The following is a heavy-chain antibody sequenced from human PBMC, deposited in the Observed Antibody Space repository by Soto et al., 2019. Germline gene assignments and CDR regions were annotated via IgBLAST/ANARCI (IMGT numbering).Heavy chain of an antibody. CDR3: ARAQGLTIFGVVTEIRLDY. D-gene: IGHD3-3*01. V-gene: IGHV4-59*01. CDR2: IYYSGST. Sequence: SETLSLTCTVSGGSISSYYWSWIRQPPGKGLEWIGYIYYSGSTNYNPSLKSRVTISVDTSKNQFSLKLSSVTAADTAVYYCARAQGLTIFGVVTEIRLDYWGQGTLVTVSS. J-gene: IGHJ4*02. CDR1: GGSISSYY.